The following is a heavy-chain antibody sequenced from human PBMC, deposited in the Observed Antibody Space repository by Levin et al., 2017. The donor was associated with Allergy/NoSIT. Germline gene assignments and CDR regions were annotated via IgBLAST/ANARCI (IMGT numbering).Heavy chain of an antibody. V-gene: IGHV3-33*01. CDR2: IWYDGSNK. Sequence: GESLKISCVASGFTFNIYGMHWVRQAPGKGLEWLAVIWYDGSNKYYVDSVKGRFTISRDNSKNTLYLQMNSLRAEDTALYFCARELVTPRTNIGGGYYGLDVWGQGTTVTVSS. D-gene: IGHD3-16*01. CDR3: ARELVTPRTNIGGGYYGLDV. J-gene: IGHJ6*02. CDR1: GFTFNIYG.